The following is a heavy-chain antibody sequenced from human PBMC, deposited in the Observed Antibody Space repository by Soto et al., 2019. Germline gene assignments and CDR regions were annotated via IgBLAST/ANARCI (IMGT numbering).Heavy chain of an antibody. CDR2: ISSRSDS. J-gene: IGHJ6*02. CDR3: AREYTAWPLAYGLDV. D-gene: IGHD2-2*02. V-gene: IGHV3-21*01. Sequence: LRLSCVGSGFTFSTYSINWVRRAPGPGLEGVSAISSRSDSCYADSVKGRFTISRDNAKNSVSLQMNSLRAADTAVYYCAREYTAWPLAYGLDVWGQGTTVTVSS. CDR1: GFTFSTYS.